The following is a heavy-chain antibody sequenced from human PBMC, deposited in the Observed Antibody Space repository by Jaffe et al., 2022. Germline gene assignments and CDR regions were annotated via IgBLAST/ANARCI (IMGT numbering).Heavy chain of an antibody. V-gene: IGHV4-39*01. CDR1: GGSISSSSYY. Sequence: QLQLQESGPGLVKPSETLSLTCTVSGGSISSSSYYWGWIRQPPGKGLEWIGSIYYSGSTYYNPSLKSRVTISVDTSKNQFSLKLSSVTAADTAVYYCATHPTVTTPFDIWGQGTMVTVSS. CDR3: ATHPTVTTPFDI. J-gene: IGHJ3*02. CDR2: IYYSGST. D-gene: IGHD4-17*01.